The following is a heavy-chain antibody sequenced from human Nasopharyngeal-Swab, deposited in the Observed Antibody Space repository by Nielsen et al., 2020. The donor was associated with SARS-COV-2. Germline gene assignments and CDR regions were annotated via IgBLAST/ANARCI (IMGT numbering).Heavy chain of an antibody. CDR3: ARNPPGYYDFIHYGMDV. J-gene: IGHJ6*02. V-gene: IGHV4-34*01. D-gene: IGHD3-3*01. Sequence: SETLSLTCSVSGGSFNGFHWSWIRQPPGKGLEWIGEINHSGSTNYNPSLKSRVTISVDTSKNQFSLKLSSVTAADTAVYYCARNPPGYYDFIHYGMDVWGQGTTVTVSS. CDR2: INHSGST. CDR1: GGSFNGFH.